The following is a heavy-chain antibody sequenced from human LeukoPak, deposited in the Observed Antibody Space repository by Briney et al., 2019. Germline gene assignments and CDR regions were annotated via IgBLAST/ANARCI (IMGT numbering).Heavy chain of an antibody. CDR3: TYDISAWDKYFHH. D-gene: IGHD6-19*01. Sequence: QPGESLRLSCAASGFTFSSYAMSWVRQAPGKGLEWVSAISGSGGSTNYADSVKGRFTISRDNSKNTLYLQMNSLRAEDTAVYYCTYDISAWDKYFHHWGQGTLVTVSS. J-gene: IGHJ1*01. CDR1: GFTFSSYA. CDR2: ISGSGGST. V-gene: IGHV3-23*01.